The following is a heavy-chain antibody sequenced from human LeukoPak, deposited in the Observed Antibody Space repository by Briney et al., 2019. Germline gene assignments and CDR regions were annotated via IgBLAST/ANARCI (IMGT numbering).Heavy chain of an antibody. CDR3: AREPAGGRDGYNFGFDY. J-gene: IGHJ4*02. CDR1: GGSISSSSYY. Sequence: PSETLSLTCTVSGGSISSSSYYWGWIRQPPGKGLEWIGSIYYSGSTYYNPSLKSRVTISVDTSKNQLSLKLSSVTAADTAVYYCAREPAGGRDGYNFGFDYWGQGTLVTVSS. D-gene: IGHD5-24*01. V-gene: IGHV4-39*07. CDR2: IYYSGST.